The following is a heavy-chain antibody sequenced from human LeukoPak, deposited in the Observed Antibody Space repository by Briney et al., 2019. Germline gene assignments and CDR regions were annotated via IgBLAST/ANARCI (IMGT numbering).Heavy chain of an antibody. CDR3: AMSYDCGDLFDY. CDR2: ITSSGGST. V-gene: IGHV3-23*01. CDR1: GFTFSSYA. Sequence: PGGSLRLSCAASGFTFSSYAMSWVRQAPGKGLEWVSAITSSGGSTYYADSVTGRFTISRDNSKNTLYLQRNSLRAEDTAVYYCAMSYDCGDLFDYWGQGTLVTVCS. D-gene: IGHD4-17*01. J-gene: IGHJ4*02.